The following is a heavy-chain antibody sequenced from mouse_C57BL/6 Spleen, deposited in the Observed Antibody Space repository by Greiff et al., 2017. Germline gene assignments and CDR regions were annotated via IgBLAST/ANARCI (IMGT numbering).Heavy chain of an antibody. CDR1: GFNIKDSY. V-gene: IGHV14-2*01. J-gene: IGHJ2*01. CDR3: ARVDYGSRDYFDY. D-gene: IGHD1-1*01. CDR2: IDPEDGET. Sequence: EVKLVESGAELVKPGASVKLSCTASGFNIKDSYMHWVKQRTEQGLEWIGRIDPEDGETKYASKFQGKATITADTSSNTAYLQRSSLTSEDTAVYYCARVDYGSRDYFDYWGQGTTLTVSS.